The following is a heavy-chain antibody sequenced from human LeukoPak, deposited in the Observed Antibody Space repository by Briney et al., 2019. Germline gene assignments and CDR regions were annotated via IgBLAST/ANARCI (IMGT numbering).Heavy chain of an antibody. CDR3: ASQLPHATRHYDFWSGYYRHAFDI. Sequence: SQTLSLTCTVSGGSISSGSYYWSWIRQPAGKGLEWIGRIYTSGSTNYNPSLKSRVTISVDTSKNQFSLKLSSVTAADTAVHYCASQLPHATRHYDFWSGYYRHAFDIWGQGTMVTVSS. V-gene: IGHV4-61*02. J-gene: IGHJ3*02. CDR1: GGSISSGSYY. D-gene: IGHD3-3*01. CDR2: IYTSGST.